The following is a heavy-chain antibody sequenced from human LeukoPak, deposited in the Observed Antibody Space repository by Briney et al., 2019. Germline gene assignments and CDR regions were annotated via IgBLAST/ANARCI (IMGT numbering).Heavy chain of an antibody. CDR2: IWYDGNNK. Sequence: GRSLRLSCAASGFTFSSYGMHWVRQAPGKGLEWVAIIWYDGNNKYYADSVKGRFTISRDNSKNTLYLQMNSLRAEDTAVYYCTTDWQQLGIDYWGQGTLVTVSS. CDR1: GFTFSSYG. V-gene: IGHV3-33*01. J-gene: IGHJ4*02. D-gene: IGHD6-13*01. CDR3: TTDWQQLGIDY.